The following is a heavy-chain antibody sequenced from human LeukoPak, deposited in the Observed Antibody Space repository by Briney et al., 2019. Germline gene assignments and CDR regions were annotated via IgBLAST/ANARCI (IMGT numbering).Heavy chain of an antibody. D-gene: IGHD3-22*01. CDR2: INHSGST. V-gene: IGHV4-34*01. CDR1: GGSFSGYY. CDR3: ARAAYYYDSSLKRIYYFDY. J-gene: IGHJ4*02. Sequence: SETLSLTCAVYGGSFSGYYWSWIRQPPGKGLEWIGEINHSGSTNYNPSLKSRVTISVDTSKNQFSLKLSSVTAADTAVYYCARAAYYYDSSLKRIYYFDYWGQGTLVTVSS.